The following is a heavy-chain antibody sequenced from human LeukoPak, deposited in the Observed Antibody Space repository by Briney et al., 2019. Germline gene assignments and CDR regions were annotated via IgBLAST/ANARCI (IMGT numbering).Heavy chain of an antibody. V-gene: IGHV3-21*01. J-gene: IGHJ6*02. D-gene: IGHD6-19*01. CDR3: ARDNSSGFPFYYYYGMDV. CDR2: ISSSSSYI. Sequence: GGSLRLSCAASGFTFRSYSMNWVRQAPGKVLEWVSSISSSSSYIYYADSVKGRFTISRDSAKNSLYLQMNSLRAEDTAVYYCARDNSSGFPFYYYYGMDVWGQGTTVTVSS. CDR1: GFTFRSYS.